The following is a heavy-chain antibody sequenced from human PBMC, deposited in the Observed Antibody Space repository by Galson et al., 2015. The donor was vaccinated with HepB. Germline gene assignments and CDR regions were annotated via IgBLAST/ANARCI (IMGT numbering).Heavy chain of an antibody. V-gene: IGHV1-2*02. J-gene: IGHJ4*02. CDR2: VSPKNVYK. CDR1: GSTFSAYY. Sequence: SVKVSCKASGSTFSAYYIHWVRQAPGQGLEWMGYVSPKNVYKSYAQNFQGRVTLTRDTSITTAYMELSSLTFDDTAVYYCAGELTTKTFDLWGQGTLVTVSS. D-gene: IGHD3-3*01. CDR3: AGELTTKTFDL.